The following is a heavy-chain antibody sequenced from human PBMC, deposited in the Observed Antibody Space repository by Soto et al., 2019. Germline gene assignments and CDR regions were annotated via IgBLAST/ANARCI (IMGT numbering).Heavy chain of an antibody. CDR1: GYTFTIYD. J-gene: IGHJ4*02. V-gene: IGHV1-8*01. CDR2: MNPNSGNT. D-gene: IGHD3-10*01. CDR3: ARGSGLTYFDY. Sequence: ASVKVSCKASGYTFTIYDINWVRQATGQGLEWMGWMNPNSGNTGYAQKFQGRVTMTRDTSTSTAYMELNSLRSEDTAVYYCARGSGLTYFDYWGQGTLVTVSS.